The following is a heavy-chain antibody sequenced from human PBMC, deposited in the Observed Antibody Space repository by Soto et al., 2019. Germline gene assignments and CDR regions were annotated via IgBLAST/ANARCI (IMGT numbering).Heavy chain of an antibody. Sequence: GASVKVSCKASGGTFSSYAISWVRQAPGQGLEWMGGIIPIFGTANYAQKFQGRVTITADESTSTAYMELGSLRSEDTAVYYCARARELDLFMDVWGQGTKVTVSS. CDR1: GGTFSSYA. D-gene: IGHD6-6*01. J-gene: IGHJ6*02. CDR3: ARARELDLFMDV. V-gene: IGHV1-69*13. CDR2: IIPIFGTA.